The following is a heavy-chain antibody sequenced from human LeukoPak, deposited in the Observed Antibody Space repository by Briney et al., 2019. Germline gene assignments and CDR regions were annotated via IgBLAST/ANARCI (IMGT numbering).Heavy chain of an antibody. Sequence: PSETLSLTCTVSGGSISNNYWYWIRQSPGKGLEWIGYIYYSGSTNYNPSLKGRVTISVDTSKKQFSLKLTSVTAADTAVYYCARLGGYYFDYWGQGTLVAVSS. J-gene: IGHJ4*02. CDR3: ARLGGYYFDY. D-gene: IGHD3-22*01. V-gene: IGHV4-59*01. CDR1: GGSISNNY. CDR2: IYYSGST.